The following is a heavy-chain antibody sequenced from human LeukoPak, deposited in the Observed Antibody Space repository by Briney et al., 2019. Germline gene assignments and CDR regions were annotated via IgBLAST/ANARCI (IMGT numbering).Heavy chain of an antibody. D-gene: IGHD6-6*01. CDR2: ISSSGSTI. V-gene: IGHV3-48*03. J-gene: IGHJ4*02. CDR1: GFTFSSYE. CDR3: ARDSEDSRTFGDY. Sequence: PGGSLRLSCAAFGFTFSSYEMNWVRQAPGKGLEWVSYISSSGSTIYYADSVKGRFTISRDNAKNSLYLQMNSLRAEDTAVYYCARDSEDSRTFGDYWGQGTLVTVSS.